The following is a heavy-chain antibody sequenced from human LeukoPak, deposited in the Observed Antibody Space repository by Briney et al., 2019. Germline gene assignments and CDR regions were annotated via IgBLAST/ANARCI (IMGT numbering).Heavy chain of an antibody. V-gene: IGHV3-48*01. CDR1: GFTFDEYA. J-gene: IGHJ4*02. CDR2: ISSSTTNV. D-gene: IGHD6-6*01. CDR3: AREYSCSSGRSFDY. Sequence: PGGSLRLSCAASGFTFDEYAMHCVPDAPRKGVECVSYISSSTTNVYSADAVYGRFTISRENAKNSLYLRMNSLGAEDTAVYYCAREYSCSSGRSFDYWGQGTLVTVSS.